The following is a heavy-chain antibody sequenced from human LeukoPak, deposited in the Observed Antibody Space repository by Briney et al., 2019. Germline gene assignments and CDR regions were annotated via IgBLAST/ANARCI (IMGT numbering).Heavy chain of an antibody. J-gene: IGHJ4*02. Sequence: SGGSLRLSCAASGFTFSSYAMSWVRQAPGKGLEWVSAISSSGSTIYYADSVKGRFTISRDNAKNSLYLQMNSLRAEDTAVYYCAGGMITFGGIWGQGTLVTVSS. CDR1: GFTFSSYA. CDR3: AGGMITFGGI. CDR2: ISSSGSTI. D-gene: IGHD3-16*01. V-gene: IGHV3-48*04.